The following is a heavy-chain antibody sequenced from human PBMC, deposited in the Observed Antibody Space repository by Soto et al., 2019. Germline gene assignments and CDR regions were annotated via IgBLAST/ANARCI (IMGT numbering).Heavy chain of an antibody. CDR1: GFTFGDYA. CDR3: TTGRDYYDSSGPN. Sequence: GGSLRPSCTASGFTFGDYAMSWFRQAPGKGREWVGFIRSKAYGGTTEYAASGKGRFTISRDDSKSIAYLQMNSLKTEDTAVYYCTTGRDYYDSSGPNWGQGTLVTVSS. CDR2: IRSKAYGGTT. D-gene: IGHD3-22*01. V-gene: IGHV3-49*03. J-gene: IGHJ4*02.